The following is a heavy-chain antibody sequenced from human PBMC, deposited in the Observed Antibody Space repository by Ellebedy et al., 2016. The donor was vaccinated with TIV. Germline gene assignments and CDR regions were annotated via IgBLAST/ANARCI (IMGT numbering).Heavy chain of an antibody. CDR3: ARDPRDFSYLDH. V-gene: IGHV3-33*08. Sequence: GESLKISCAASGFTVSSNYMSWVRQAPGKGLEWVALIWSDGSNKYYADSVKGRFTISRDNSRNTLYLQMDSLRAEDTAIYYCARDPRDFSYLDHWGQGTLVTVSS. D-gene: IGHD3-16*02. J-gene: IGHJ4*02. CDR2: IWSDGSNK. CDR1: GFTVSSNY.